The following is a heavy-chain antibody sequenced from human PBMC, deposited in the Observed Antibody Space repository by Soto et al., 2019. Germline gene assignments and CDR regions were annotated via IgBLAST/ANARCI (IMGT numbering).Heavy chain of an antibody. V-gene: IGHV3-23*01. CDR3: ANIRPSIDY. D-gene: IGHD3-3*01. CDR2: IGGSGGST. CDR1: GFTIGSYA. J-gene: IGHJ4*02. Sequence: GGSMRLSYTASGFTIGSYAMSWISQAPGKGLEWVSSIGGSGGSTNYADSVKGRFTISRDNFRNTLYLEMNSLRAEDTAVYYCANIRPSIDYWGQGTLVTVSS.